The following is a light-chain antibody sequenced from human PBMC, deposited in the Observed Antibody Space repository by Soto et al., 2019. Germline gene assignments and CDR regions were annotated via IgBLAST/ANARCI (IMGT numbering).Light chain of an antibody. CDR2: EAI. Sequence: QSALTQPASVSGSAGQSITISCTGTSNDVGSYNLVSWYQQRPGKAPKLIIYEAIKRPSGVSDRFSGSKSGDTASLTISGLRPEDESDYYCCSYAGSSTWVFGGGTMLTVL. V-gene: IGLV2-23*01. CDR1: SNDVGSYNL. J-gene: IGLJ3*02. CDR3: CSYAGSSTWV.